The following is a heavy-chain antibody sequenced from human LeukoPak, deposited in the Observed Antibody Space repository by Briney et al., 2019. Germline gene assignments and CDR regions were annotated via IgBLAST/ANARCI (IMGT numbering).Heavy chain of an antibody. Sequence: PSETLSLTCAVYGGSFSGYYWSWIRQPPGKGLEWIGEINHSGSTNYNPSLKSRVTISVDTSKNQFSLKLNSVTAAATAVYSCAREGGQLNTDIFSAGGKGTTVPV. CDR1: GGSFSGYY. D-gene: IGHD3-9*01. J-gene: IGHJ6*03. V-gene: IGHV4-34*01. CDR3: AREGGQLNTDIFSA. CDR2: INHSGST.